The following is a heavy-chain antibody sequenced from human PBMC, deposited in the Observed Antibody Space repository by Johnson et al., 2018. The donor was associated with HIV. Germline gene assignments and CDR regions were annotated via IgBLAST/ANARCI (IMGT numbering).Heavy chain of an antibody. Sequence: QVQLVESGGGLVKPGGSLRLSCAASGFTFSNAWMSWVRQAPGKGLEWVAILWYDGTTAFYADSVKGRFTISRDTSKKMLYLQMNSLRVDDTAVYYCAKTGGGAALDSWGQGTMVTVSS. CDR2: LWYDGTTA. D-gene: IGHD3-16*01. CDR3: AKTGGGAALDS. CDR1: GFTFSNAW. V-gene: IGHV3-33*03. J-gene: IGHJ3*02.